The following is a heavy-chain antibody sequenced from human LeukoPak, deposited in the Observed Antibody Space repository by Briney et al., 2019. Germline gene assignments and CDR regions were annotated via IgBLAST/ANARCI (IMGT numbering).Heavy chain of an antibody. Sequence: GRSLRLSCAASGFTFDDYAMHWVRQAPGKGLEWVSGISWNSGSIGYADSVKGRFTISRDNSKNTLYLQMNSLRAEDTAVYYCAKDTIAVAGGGVDYWGQGTLVTVSS. D-gene: IGHD6-19*01. J-gene: IGHJ4*02. CDR3: AKDTIAVAGGGVDY. CDR1: GFTFDDYA. V-gene: IGHV3-9*01. CDR2: ISWNSGSI.